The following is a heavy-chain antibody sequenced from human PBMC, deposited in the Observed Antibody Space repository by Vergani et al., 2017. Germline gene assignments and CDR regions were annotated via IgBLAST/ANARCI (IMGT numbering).Heavy chain of an antibody. D-gene: IGHD6-13*01. CDR3: ARGVIPKTFSSSWNYFDY. J-gene: IGHJ4*02. Sequence: QVQLQESGPGLVKPSETLSLTCTVSGGSISSYYWSWIRQPPGKGLEWIGSIYYSGSTYYNPSLKSRVTISVDTSKNQFSLKLSSVTAADTAVYYCARGVIPKTFSSSWNYFDYWGQGTLVTVSS. CDR1: GGSISSYY. CDR2: IYYSGST. V-gene: IGHV4-59*05.